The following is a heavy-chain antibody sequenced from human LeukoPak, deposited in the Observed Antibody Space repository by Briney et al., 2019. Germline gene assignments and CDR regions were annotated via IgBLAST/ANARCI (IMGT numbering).Heavy chain of an antibody. J-gene: IGHJ3*02. CDR2: ISSSGNTI. D-gene: IGHD7-27*01. CDR1: GFTFSSYE. CDR3: ARERPGEDTFDI. V-gene: IGHV3-48*03. Sequence: RPGGSLRLSCAASGFTFSSYEMNWIRQAPGKGLGWVSFISSSGNTIYYADSVKGRFIISRDNAKNSLYLQMNSLRTEDTAVYYCARERPGEDTFDIWGQGKMVSVSS.